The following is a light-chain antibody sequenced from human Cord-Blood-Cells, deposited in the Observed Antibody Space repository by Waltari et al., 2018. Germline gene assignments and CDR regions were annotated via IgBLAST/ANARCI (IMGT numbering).Light chain of an antibody. J-gene: IGLJ1*01. Sequence: QSALTQPRSVSGSPAQSVTISCTGTSSDVGGYNYVPWYQQHPGKAPKLMIYDVSNRPSGVSNRFSGSKSGNTASLTISGLQAEDEADYYCSSYTSSSTYVFGTGTKVTVL. V-gene: IGLV2-14*01. CDR3: SSYTSSSTYV. CDR1: SSDVGGYNY. CDR2: DVS.